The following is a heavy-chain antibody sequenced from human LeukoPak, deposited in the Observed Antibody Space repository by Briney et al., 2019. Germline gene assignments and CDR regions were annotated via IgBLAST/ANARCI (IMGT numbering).Heavy chain of an antibody. D-gene: IGHD3-10*01. CDR3: ARGDYYGSGSYYNGIDY. J-gene: IGHJ4*02. CDR2: ISYDENDK. CDR1: GFTFSSYA. Sequence: GRSLRLSCAASGFTFSSYAMHWVRQAPGKGLEWVAVISYDENDKYYADSVKGRFTISRDNSKNTLYLQMNSLRAEDTAVYYCARGDYYGSGSYYNGIDYWGQGTLVTVSS. V-gene: IGHV3-30-3*01.